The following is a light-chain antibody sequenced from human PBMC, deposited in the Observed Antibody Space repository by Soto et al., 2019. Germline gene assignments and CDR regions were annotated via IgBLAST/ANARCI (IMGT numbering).Light chain of an antibody. J-gene: IGKJ2*01. CDR3: QQYNNWPQT. CDR2: GAS. Sequence: EIVMTQSPATLSVSPGERATLSCRASQSVSSNLAWYQQKPGQAPRVLIYGASTRATAIPARFSGSGSGTEFTLTISSLQSEDFAVYYCQQYNNWPQTFGQGTKLEIK. V-gene: IGKV3-15*01. CDR1: QSVSSN.